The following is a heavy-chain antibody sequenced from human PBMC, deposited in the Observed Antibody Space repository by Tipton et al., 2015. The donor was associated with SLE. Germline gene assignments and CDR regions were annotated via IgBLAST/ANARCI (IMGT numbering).Heavy chain of an antibody. V-gene: IGHV4-30-4*08. CDR3: GRQGGQWLDFDY. CDR2: YSYTGST. D-gene: IGHD6-19*01. CDR1: GDSISNGGRY. Sequence: TLSLTCSVSGDSISNGGRYWSWIRQRPGQGLEWIGYYSYTGSTYYNPSLQSRVSISVDTSKNQFSLKLSSVTAADTAVYYCGRQGGQWLDFDYWGQGTLVTVSS. J-gene: IGHJ4*02.